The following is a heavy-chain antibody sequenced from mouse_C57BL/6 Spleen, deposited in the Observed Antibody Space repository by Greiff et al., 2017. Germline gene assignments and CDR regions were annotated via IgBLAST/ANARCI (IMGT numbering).Heavy chain of an antibody. V-gene: IGHV1-4*01. CDR1: GYTFTSYT. Sequence: QVQLQQSGAELARPGASVKMSCKASGYTFTSYTMHWVKQRPGQGLEWIGYINHSSGYTKYNQKFKDKATLTADKSSSTAYMHLSSLTSEDSAVYYGARWDYFDYWGQGTTLTVSS. J-gene: IGHJ2*01. CDR3: ARWDYFDY. CDR2: INHSSGYT.